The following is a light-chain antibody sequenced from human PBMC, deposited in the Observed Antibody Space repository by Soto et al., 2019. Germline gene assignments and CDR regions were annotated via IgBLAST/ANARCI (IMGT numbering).Light chain of an antibody. J-gene: IGLJ1*01. CDR3: SSFTGGSTLVV. Sequence: QSALTQPASVSGSPGQSITISCTGTSSDVGGYNFVSWYQQHPGKAPKLMIYDVSNRPSGVSNRCSGSKSGNTASLTISGLQAEDEADYYCSSFTGGSTLVVFGTGTKVTVL. CDR1: SSDVGGYNF. V-gene: IGLV2-14*03. CDR2: DVS.